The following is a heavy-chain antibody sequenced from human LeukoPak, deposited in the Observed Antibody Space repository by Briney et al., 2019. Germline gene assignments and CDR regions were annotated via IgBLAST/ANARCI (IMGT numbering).Heavy chain of an antibody. CDR2: ISGCGGRT. D-gene: IGHD3-22*01. CDR1: GFTFSSYA. V-gene: IGHV3-23*01. J-gene: IGHJ4*02. Sequence: GGSLRLSCAASGFTFSSYAMSWVRQAPGKGLEWVSAISGCGGRTYYADSVKGRFTISRDNSKNTLYLQMNSLRAEDTAVYYCAKNYYDSSGYFLFDYWGQGTLVTVSS. CDR3: AKNYYDSSGYFLFDY.